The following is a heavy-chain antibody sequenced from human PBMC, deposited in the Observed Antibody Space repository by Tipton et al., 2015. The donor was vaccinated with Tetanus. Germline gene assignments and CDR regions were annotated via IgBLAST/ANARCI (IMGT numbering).Heavy chain of an antibody. V-gene: IGHV4-31*03. CDR2: IYSSGST. Sequence: TLSLTCTVSGGSISGGRYYWSWIRQRPGKGLEWIGDIYSSGSTYSDPSLKGRVTISVDTSKNQFSLRLNSVIAADTAVYYCARDQARGARGWNYFDYWGQGTLVTVSS. J-gene: IGHJ4*02. CDR1: GGSISGGRYY. D-gene: IGHD1-26*01. CDR3: ARDQARGARGWNYFDY.